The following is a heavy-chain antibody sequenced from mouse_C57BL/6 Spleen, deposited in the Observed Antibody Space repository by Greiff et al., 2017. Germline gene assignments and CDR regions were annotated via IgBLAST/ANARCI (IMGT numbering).Heavy chain of an antibody. V-gene: IGHV1-50*01. J-gene: IGHJ3*01. D-gene: IGHD2-5*01. CDR1: GYTFTCYW. CDR2: IDPSNSYT. Sequence: QSCKASGYTFTCYWMQWVKQRTGQGLEWIGEIDPSNSYTIYKQKFKGKATLTVNTSSSTAYMQLISLTAEDSAVYYCARKEAYYSNYWFAYWGQGTLVTVSA. CDR3: ARKEAYYSNYWFAY.